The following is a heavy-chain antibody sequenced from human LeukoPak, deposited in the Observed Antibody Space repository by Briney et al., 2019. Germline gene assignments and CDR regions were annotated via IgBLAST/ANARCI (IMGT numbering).Heavy chain of an antibody. J-gene: IGHJ4*02. CDR3: ARYRSYYYDSSGYPSYYFDY. CDR2: ISSSGSTI. Sequence: PGGSLRLSCAASGFTFSSYEMNWVRQAPGKGLEWVSYISSSGSTIYYADSVKGRFTISRDNAKNSLYLQMNSLRAEDTAVYYCARYRSYYYDSSGYPSYYFDYWGQGTLVTVSS. CDR1: GFTFSSYE. V-gene: IGHV3-48*03. D-gene: IGHD3-22*01.